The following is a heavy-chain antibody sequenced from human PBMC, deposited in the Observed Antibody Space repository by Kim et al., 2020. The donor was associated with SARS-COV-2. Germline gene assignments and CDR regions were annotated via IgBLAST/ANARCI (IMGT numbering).Heavy chain of an antibody. D-gene: IGHD3-10*01. CDR1: GGSISSSSYY. V-gene: IGHV4-39*07. CDR3: ARDMVGDYYGSGSYLYYYYGMDV. Sequence: SETLSLTCTVSGGSISSSSYYWGWIRQPPGKGLEWIGSIYYSGSTYYNPSLKSRVTISVDTSKNQFSLKLSSVTAADTAVYYCARDMVGDYYGSGSYLYYYYGMDVWGQGTTVTVSS. CDR2: IYYSGST. J-gene: IGHJ6*02.